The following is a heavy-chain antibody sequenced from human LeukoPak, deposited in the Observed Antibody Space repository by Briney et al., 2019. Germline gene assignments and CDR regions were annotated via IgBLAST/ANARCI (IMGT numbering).Heavy chain of an antibody. CDR1: GYTLTELS. V-gene: IGHV1-24*01. Sequence: ASVKVSCKVSGYTLTELSIHWVRQAPGKGLEWMGTFDPEDGETVNVQKFQDRVTMTRDTSTSTVYMELSSLRSEDTAVYYCARDLGLRGVTNWFDPWGQGTLVTVSS. J-gene: IGHJ5*02. D-gene: IGHD3-10*01. CDR3: ARDLGLRGVTNWFDP. CDR2: FDPEDGET.